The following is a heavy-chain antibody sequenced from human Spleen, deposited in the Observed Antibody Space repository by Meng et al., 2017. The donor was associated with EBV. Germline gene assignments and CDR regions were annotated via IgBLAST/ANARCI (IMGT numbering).Heavy chain of an antibody. J-gene: IGHJ4*02. V-gene: IGHV4-39*07. CDR1: VCGILCGYYY. D-gene: IGHD6-13*01. CDR2: IYDNGNT. CDR3: ARCSHIGAAAGPDY. Sequence: LGMSPPSVSLPRPRSVCGILCGYYYWGWHRQPPWKGLWLIGRIYDNGNTNYNPSLKSRVTISVDTSKNQFSLRLSSVTAADTAVYYCARCSHIGAAAGPDYWGQGTLVTVSS.